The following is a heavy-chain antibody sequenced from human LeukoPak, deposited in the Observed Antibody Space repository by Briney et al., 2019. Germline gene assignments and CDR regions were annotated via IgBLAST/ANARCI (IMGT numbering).Heavy chain of an antibody. CDR2: IYSGGST. V-gene: IGHV3-53*01. Sequence: GGSLRLSCAASGFTFSSYAMSWVRQAPGKGLEWVSVIYSGGSTYYADSVKGRFTISRDNSKNTLYLQMNSLRAEDTAVYYCARPMRGSDPMAFDIWGQGTMVTVSS. CDR3: ARPMRGSDPMAFDI. D-gene: IGHD3-10*01. CDR1: GFTFSSYA. J-gene: IGHJ3*02.